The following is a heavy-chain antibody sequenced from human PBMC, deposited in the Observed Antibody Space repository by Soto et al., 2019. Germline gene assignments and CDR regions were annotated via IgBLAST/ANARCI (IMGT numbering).Heavy chain of an antibody. Sequence: SQTLSLTCAISGDSVSSNIVTWDWIRQSPSRGLEWLGRTYYRSQWFNDYAVSVKSRMTINADTSKNQFSLQLNYVTPEDTAVYYCARLIGTSWFGGWCQGSPVTVSS. D-gene: IGHD6-13*01. CDR2: TYYRSQWFN. CDR3: ARLIGTSWFGG. V-gene: IGHV6-1*01. J-gene: IGHJ4*02. CDR1: GDSVSSNIVT.